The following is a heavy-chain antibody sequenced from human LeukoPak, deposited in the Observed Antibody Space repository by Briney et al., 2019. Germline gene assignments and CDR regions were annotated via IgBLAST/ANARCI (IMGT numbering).Heavy chain of an antibody. J-gene: IGHJ6*03. CDR3: ARETPKVPGYYYMDV. Sequence: PGGSLRLSCAASGFTFSSYEMNWVRQAPGKGLKWVSYISSSGSTIYYADSVKGRFTISRDNAKNSLYLQMNSLRAEDTAVYYCARETPKVPGYYYMDVWGKGTTVTVSS. CDR1: GFTFSSYE. V-gene: IGHV3-48*03. CDR2: ISSSGSTI.